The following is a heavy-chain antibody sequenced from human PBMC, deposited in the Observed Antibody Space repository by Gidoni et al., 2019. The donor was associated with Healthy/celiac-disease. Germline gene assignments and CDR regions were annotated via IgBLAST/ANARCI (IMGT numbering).Heavy chain of an antibody. CDR3: AKEPHDQITGGCEY. D-gene: IGHD3-16*01. CDR2: ISGSGGST. J-gene: IGHJ4*02. V-gene: IGHV3-23*01. CDR1: GFTFSSYA. Sequence: EVQLLESGGGLVQPGGSLSLSCEASGFTFSSYAMGWVRQAPGKGLEWVSAISGSGGSTYYADSVKGRFTISRDNSKNTLYLQMNSLRAEDTAVYYCAKEPHDQITGGCEYWGQGTLVTVSS.